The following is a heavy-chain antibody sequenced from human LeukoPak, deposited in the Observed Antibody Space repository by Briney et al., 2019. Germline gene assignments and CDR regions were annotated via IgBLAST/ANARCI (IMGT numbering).Heavy chain of an antibody. J-gene: IGHJ3*02. Sequence: GGSLRLSCAASGFTFSSYSMNWVRQAPGKGLEWVSSISSSSSYIYYADSVKGRFTISRDNAKNSLYLQMNSLRAEDTAVYYCAKMGCSGGSCYQYDAFDIWGQGTMVTVSS. CDR1: GFTFSSYS. CDR2: ISSSSSYI. D-gene: IGHD2-15*01. CDR3: AKMGCSGGSCYQYDAFDI. V-gene: IGHV3-21*01.